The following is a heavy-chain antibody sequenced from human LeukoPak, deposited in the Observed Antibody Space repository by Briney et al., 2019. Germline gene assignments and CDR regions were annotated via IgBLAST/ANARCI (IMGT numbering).Heavy chain of an antibody. CDR3: ARLAEPREMATTSDY. J-gene: IGHJ4*02. D-gene: IGHD5-24*01. V-gene: IGHV4-59*01. CDR1: GGTISSYY. CDR2: IYYSGST. Sequence: SETLSLTCTVSGGTISSYYWSWIRQPPGKGLEWIGYIYYSGSTNYNPSLKSRVTISVDTSKNQFSLKLSSVTAADTAVYYCARLAEPREMATTSDYWGQGTLVTVSS.